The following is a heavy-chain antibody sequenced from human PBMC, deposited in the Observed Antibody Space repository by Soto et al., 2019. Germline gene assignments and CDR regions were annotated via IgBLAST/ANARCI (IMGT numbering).Heavy chain of an antibody. Sequence: SLRLSCAASGFAFSNYEMNWVRQAPGKGLEWVSYISLSGSTIYYADSVKGRFTISRDDAKNSLYLQVDSLRADDTAVYYCARESFSASPNFFDYWGQGTLVTV. J-gene: IGHJ4*02. D-gene: IGHD3-3*02. CDR1: GFAFSNYE. V-gene: IGHV3-48*03. CDR3: ARESFSASPNFFDY. CDR2: ISLSGSTI.